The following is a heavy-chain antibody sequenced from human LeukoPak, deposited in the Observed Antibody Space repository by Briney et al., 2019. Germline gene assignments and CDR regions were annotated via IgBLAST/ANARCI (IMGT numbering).Heavy chain of an antibody. J-gene: IGHJ3*02. Sequence: PSETLSLTCTVSGYSISSGYYWGWIRQPPGKGLEWIGSIYHSGSTYYNPSLKSRVTVSVDTSKNQFSLKLSSVTAADTAVYYCARRVAALGDAFDIWGQGTMVTVSS. D-gene: IGHD2-15*01. V-gene: IGHV4-38-2*02. CDR2: IYHSGST. CDR3: ARRVAALGDAFDI. CDR1: GYSISSGYY.